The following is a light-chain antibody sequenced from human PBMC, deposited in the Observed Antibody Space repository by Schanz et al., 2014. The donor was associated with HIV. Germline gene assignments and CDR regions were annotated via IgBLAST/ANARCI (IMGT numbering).Light chain of an antibody. CDR1: QSVSGRY. CDR2: GAS. V-gene: IGKV3-20*01. CDR3: QQSYSTPQT. J-gene: IGKJ1*01. Sequence: EIVLTQSPGTLSLSPGERATLSCRASQSVSGRYLAWYQQKPGQAPRLLIYGASSRATGIRDRFSGSGSGTDFTLTISSLQPEDFATYYCQQSYSTPQTFGQGTKVEIK.